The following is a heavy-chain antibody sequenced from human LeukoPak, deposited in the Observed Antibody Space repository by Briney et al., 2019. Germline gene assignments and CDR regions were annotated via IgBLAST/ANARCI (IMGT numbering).Heavy chain of an antibody. CDR2: ISSSSSYI. V-gene: IGHV3-21*04. J-gene: IGHJ3*02. CDR3: AREFRGRLYFAFDI. CDR1: GFTFSSYS. Sequence: GGSLRLSCAASGFTFSSYSMNWVRQAPGKGLEWVSSISSSSSYIYYADSVKGRFTISRDNAKNSLYLQMNSLRAEDTALYYCAREFRGRLYFAFDIWGQGTMVTVSS. D-gene: IGHD2-2*02.